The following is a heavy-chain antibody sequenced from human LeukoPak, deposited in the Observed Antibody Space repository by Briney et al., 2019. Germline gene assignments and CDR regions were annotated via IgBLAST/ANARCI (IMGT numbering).Heavy chain of an antibody. CDR1: GFTFNAFG. D-gene: IGHD2-21*02. CDR2: IGTTSGAI. Sequence: PGRSLRLSCAASGFTFNAFGMNWVRQAPGKGLEWVSYIGTTSGAIYYADSVKGRFTISRDSAKNSLHLQMNSLRAEDTAVYYCARFRTWGDKAFDYWGQGTLVTVSS. CDR3: ARFRTWGDKAFDY. V-gene: IGHV3-48*01. J-gene: IGHJ4*02.